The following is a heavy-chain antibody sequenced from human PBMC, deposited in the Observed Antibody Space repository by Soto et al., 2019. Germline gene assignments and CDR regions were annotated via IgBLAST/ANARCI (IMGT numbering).Heavy chain of an antibody. Sequence: PGGSLRLSCAASGFTFSSYSMNWVRQAPGKGLEWVAVIWYDGSNKYYADSVKGRFTISRDNSKNTLYLQMNSLRAEDTAVYYFATVFPHYYDSSGYRFMDVWGQGTTVTVSS. V-gene: IGHV3-33*08. CDR1: GFTFSSYS. CDR2: IWYDGSNK. CDR3: ATVFPHYYDSSGYRFMDV. D-gene: IGHD3-22*01. J-gene: IGHJ6*02.